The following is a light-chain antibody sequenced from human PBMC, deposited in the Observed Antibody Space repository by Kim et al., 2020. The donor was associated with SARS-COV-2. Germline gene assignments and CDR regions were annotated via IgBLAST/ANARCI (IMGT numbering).Light chain of an antibody. Sequence: PRVTISCAGRSSNIRNKTVNWYQQLPGTAPKLRIYSNNRRPSGVPDRFSGSKSGTSASLAISGLQSEDEADYDCAAWDDSLNGYVFGTGTKVTVL. CDR2: SNN. CDR1: SSNIRNKT. J-gene: IGLJ1*01. V-gene: IGLV1-44*01. CDR3: AAWDDSLNGYV.